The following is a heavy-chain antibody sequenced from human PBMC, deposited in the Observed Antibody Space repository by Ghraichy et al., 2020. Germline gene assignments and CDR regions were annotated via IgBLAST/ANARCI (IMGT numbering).Heavy chain of an antibody. D-gene: IGHD3-16*01. CDR3: ASDWGASMDV. V-gene: IGHV3-74*01. J-gene: IGHJ6*02. CDR1: GFTFSYYW. CDR2: LNSDGSTT. Sequence: GGSLRLSCAASGFTFSYYWMHWVRQAPGKGLVWVSRLNSDGSTTSYADYVKGRFTISRDNAKNTLYLQMNSLRAEDTAVYYCASDWGASMDVWGQGTTVTVPS.